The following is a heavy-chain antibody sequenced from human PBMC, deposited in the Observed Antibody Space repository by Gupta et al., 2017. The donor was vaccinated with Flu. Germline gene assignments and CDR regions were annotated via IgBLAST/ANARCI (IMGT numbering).Heavy chain of an antibody. J-gene: IGHJ4*02. CDR3: VRLRYCATSSCSSMDY. CDR1: DVSMRSYMYY. V-gene: IGHV4-39*01. CDR2: IYFDGKT. D-gene: IGHD2-2*01. Sequence: LQMQESGQGLVKPSETLYHTCTVPDVSMRSYMYYCGWVRQPPGKGLEWIGNIYFDGKTYYNPSLNGRVPISLDTSQNQFSLKLRSGTAADTAIHYCVRLRYCATSSCSSMDYWGQGALVTVSS.